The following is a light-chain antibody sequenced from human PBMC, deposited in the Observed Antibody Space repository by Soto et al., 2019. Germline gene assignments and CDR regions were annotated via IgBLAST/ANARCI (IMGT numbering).Light chain of an antibody. CDR2: GAS. CDR3: QQYGSSQT. J-gene: IGKJ2*01. CDR1: QSVSSSY. V-gene: IGKV3-20*01. Sequence: EIVLTQSPGTLSLSPGERATLSCRASQSVSSSYLAWYQQKPGQAPRLLIYGASSRATGIPDRFSGSGSGTDFTLTISGLEPEDLAVYYCQQYGSSQTFGQGTKLEIK.